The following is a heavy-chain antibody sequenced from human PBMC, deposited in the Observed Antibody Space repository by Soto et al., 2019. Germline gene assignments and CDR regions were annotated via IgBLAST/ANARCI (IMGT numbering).Heavy chain of an antibody. CDR2: IYYSGST. CDR1: GGSISSYY. J-gene: IGHJ4*02. Sequence: LSLTCTVSGGSISSYYWSWIRQPPGKGLEWIGYIYYSGSTNYNPSLKSRVTISVDTSKNQFSLKLSSVTAADTAVYYCAREWVVTQGYFDYWGQGTLVTVSS. V-gene: IGHV4-59*01. CDR3: AREWVVTQGYFDY. D-gene: IGHD2-15*01.